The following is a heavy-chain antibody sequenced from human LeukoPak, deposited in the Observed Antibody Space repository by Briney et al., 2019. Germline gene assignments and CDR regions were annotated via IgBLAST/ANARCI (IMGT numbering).Heavy chain of an antibody. CDR2: INPNSGNT. CDR3: ARERSGCPDY. D-gene: IGHD3-3*01. V-gene: IGHV1-8*02. CDR1: GYTFTGYY. J-gene: IGHJ4*02. Sequence: ASVKVSCKASGYTFTGYYMHWVRQAPGQGLEWMGWINPNSGNTGYAQKFQGRVTMTRNTSISTAYMEVSSLRSEDTAVYYCARERSGCPDYWGQGTLVTVSS.